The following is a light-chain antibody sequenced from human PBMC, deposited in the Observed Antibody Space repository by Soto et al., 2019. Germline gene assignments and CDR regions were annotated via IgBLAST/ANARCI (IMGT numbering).Light chain of an antibody. J-gene: IGLJ1*01. CDR3: CSYAGRYTYV. Sequence: QSVLTQPRSVSGSPGQAVTISCTGTSSDVGGYNSVSWYQHHPGKAPKLMIYDVRKRHSGVPDRFSGSKSDNTASLTISGLQAEDEADYYWCSYAGRYTYVFGTGTKLTVL. CDR2: DVR. V-gene: IGLV2-11*01. CDR1: SSDVGGYNS.